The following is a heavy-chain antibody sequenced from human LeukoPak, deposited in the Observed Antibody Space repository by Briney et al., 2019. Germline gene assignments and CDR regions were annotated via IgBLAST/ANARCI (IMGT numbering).Heavy chain of an antibody. J-gene: IGHJ4*02. Sequence: PGGSLRLSCAASGFTVSRNYMSWVRQAPGKGLEWVSVIYSGGRTYYADSVKGGFTISRDNSKNTLYLQMNSLRAEETAVYYCARAGPSSSWHQFDYWGQGTLVTVSS. CDR1: GFTVSRNY. D-gene: IGHD6-13*01. V-gene: IGHV3-66*01. CDR3: ARAGPSSSWHQFDY. CDR2: IYSGGRT.